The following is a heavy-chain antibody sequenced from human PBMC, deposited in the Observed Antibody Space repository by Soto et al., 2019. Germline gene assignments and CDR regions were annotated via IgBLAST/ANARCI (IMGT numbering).Heavy chain of an antibody. Sequence: SETLSLTCAVYGGSFSGYYWSWIRQPPGKGLEWIGEINHSGSTNYNPSLKSRVTISVDTSKNQFSLKLSSVTAADTAVYYCARGLDYDILTGQTPFDYWGQGTLVTVSS. D-gene: IGHD3-9*01. J-gene: IGHJ4*02. V-gene: IGHV4-34*01. CDR1: GGSFSGYY. CDR3: ARGLDYDILTGQTPFDY. CDR2: INHSGST.